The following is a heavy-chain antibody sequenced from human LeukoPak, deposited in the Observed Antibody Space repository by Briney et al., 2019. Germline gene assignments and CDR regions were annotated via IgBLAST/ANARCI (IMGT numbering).Heavy chain of an antibody. J-gene: IGHJ4*02. V-gene: IGHV3-23*01. CDR3: AKSPRGKPLDY. Sequence: WVSAISGSGGSTYYADSVKGRFTISRDNSKNTLYLQMNSLRAEDTAVYYCAKSPRGKPLDYWGQGTLITVSS. CDR2: ISGSGGST.